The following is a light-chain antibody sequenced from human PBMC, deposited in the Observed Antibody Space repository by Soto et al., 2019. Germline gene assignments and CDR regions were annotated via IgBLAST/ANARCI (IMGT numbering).Light chain of an antibody. J-gene: IGKJ4*01. CDR1: QGISSY. Sequence: AIRMTQSPSSFSASTGDRVTITCRASQGISSYLAWYQQKPGQAPKLLIYAASTLQSGAPSRFSGSGSGTDFTLTISCLQSEEFATYYCQQYYSYPLPFGGGTKV. CDR3: QQYYSYPLP. V-gene: IGKV1-8*01. CDR2: AAS.